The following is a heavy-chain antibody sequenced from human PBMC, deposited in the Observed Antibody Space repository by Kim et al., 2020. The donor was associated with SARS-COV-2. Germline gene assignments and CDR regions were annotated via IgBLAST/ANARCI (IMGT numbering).Heavy chain of an antibody. CDR3: ASRGVIASAGDY. CDR1: GFTFSGYA. CDR2: IRSNVNSYAS. D-gene: IGHD6-13*01. Sequence: GGSLRLSCAASGFTFSGYAMHWVRQAPGKGLEWVARIRSNVNSYASAYAATGRGTITIASAEYTHSPHLHRHRLKATAAYEYYSASRGVIASAGDYWGQG. J-gene: IGHJ4*02. V-gene: IGHV3-73*01.